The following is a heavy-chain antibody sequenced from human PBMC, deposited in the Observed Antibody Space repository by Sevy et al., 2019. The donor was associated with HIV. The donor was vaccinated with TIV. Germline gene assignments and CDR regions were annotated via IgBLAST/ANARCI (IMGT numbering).Heavy chain of an antibody. D-gene: IGHD1-1*01. Sequence: GGSLRLSCAASGFSFSSYWMHWVRQAPGKGLVWVSRINNDGSSTRYADFVKGRFTISRDNAKNTLYLQMNSLRAEDTAMYYCARDRNLHNWFDPWGQGTLVTVSS. CDR2: INNDGSST. J-gene: IGHJ5*02. V-gene: IGHV3-74*01. CDR1: GFSFSSYW. CDR3: ARDRNLHNWFDP.